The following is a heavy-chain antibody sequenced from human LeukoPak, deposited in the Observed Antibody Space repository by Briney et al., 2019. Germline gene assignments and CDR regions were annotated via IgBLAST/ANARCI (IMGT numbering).Heavy chain of an antibody. CDR1: GYTFTSYG. V-gene: IGHV1-69*04. D-gene: IGHD6-13*01. J-gene: IGHJ5*02. Sequence: SVKVSCKASGYTFTSYGITWARQAPGQGLEWMGRIIPILGIANYAQKFQGRVTITADKSTSTAYMELSSLRSEDTAVYYCARDLGIAAARFDPWGQGTLVTVSS. CDR2: IIPILGIA. CDR3: ARDLGIAAARFDP.